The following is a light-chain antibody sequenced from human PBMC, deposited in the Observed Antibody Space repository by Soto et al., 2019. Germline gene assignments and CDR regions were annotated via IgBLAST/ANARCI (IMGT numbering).Light chain of an antibody. CDR2: DAS. CDR3: QQYDNFIT. Sequence: DIQMTQSPSSLSASVGDRITITCQASQDINNYLNWYQQKPGKAPKLLIYDASNLETGVPSRFSGSGSGTDFTFTISSPQPEDIAIYYCQQYDNFITFGQGTRLEIK. CDR1: QDINNY. J-gene: IGKJ5*01. V-gene: IGKV1-33*01.